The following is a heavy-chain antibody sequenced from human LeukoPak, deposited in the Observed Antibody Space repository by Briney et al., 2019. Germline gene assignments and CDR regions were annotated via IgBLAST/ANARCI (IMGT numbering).Heavy chain of an antibody. Sequence: GASVTVSCKASEYTFTSYEIHWVGQATGRGVAWMGWMNPYRGNPGHAQKFQGRVTMTRNTSISTAYMELSSLRSEDTAVYYCARGFLVYYGSGSWGLDYYYMDVWGKGTTVTISS. CDR1: EYTFTSYE. J-gene: IGHJ6*03. CDR3: ARGFLVYYGSGSWGLDYYYMDV. CDR2: MNPYRGNP. D-gene: IGHD3-10*01. V-gene: IGHV1-8*01.